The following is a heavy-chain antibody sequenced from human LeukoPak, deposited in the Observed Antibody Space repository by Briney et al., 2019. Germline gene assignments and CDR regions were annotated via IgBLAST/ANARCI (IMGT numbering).Heavy chain of an antibody. Sequence: VKVSCKASGYTFTSYGISWVRQAPGQGLEWMGRVNPNSGGTDYAQKFQGRVTMTRDTSIGTAYMELNRLRSDDTAVYFCARGEVVPAAISYYYYGVAVWGQGTTVTVS. V-gene: IGHV1-2*06. CDR1: GYTFTSYG. J-gene: IGHJ6*02. CDR3: ARGEVVPAAISYYYYGVAV. CDR2: VNPNSGGT. D-gene: IGHD2-2*02.